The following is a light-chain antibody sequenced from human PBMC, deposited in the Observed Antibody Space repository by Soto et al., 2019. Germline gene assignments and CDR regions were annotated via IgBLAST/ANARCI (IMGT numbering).Light chain of an antibody. CDR3: QQHFSWPPT. Sequence: EIQMTQSPATLSLSLGDRATITCRASQSISSYLAWYQQKPGKAPQLLIHDTSTWDTGVPSRFSGSGSGTEFTLTISSLEPEDFATYYCQQHFSWPPTFGGGTHVEIK. CDR1: QSISSY. J-gene: IGKJ4*02. CDR2: DTS. V-gene: IGKV1-5*01.